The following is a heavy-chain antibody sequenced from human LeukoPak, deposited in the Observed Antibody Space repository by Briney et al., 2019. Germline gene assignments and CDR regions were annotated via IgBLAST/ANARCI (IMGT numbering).Heavy chain of an antibody. J-gene: IGHJ4*02. CDR3: ARAATRYCSGGSCCSGY. CDR1: GYTFTGYY. V-gene: IGHV1-2*02. Sequence: ASVKVSCKASGYTFTGYYMHWVRQAPGQGLEWMGWINPNSGGTNYAQKFQGRVTMTRDTSISTAYMELSRLRSDDTAVYYCARAATRYCSGGSCCSGYWGQGTLVTVSS. D-gene: IGHD2-15*01. CDR2: INPNSGGT.